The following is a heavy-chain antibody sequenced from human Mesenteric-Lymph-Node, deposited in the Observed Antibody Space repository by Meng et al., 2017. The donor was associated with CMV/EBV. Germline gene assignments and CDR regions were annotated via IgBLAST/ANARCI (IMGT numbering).Heavy chain of an antibody. J-gene: IGHJ5*02. CDR3: ARDYCSSTSCYRGGWFDP. CDR1: TFSSYT. CDR2: IIPILGIA. D-gene: IGHD2-2*02. V-gene: IGHV1-69*04. Sequence: TFSSYTISWVRQAPGQGLEWMGRIIPILGIANYAQKFRGRVTITADKSTSTAYMELSSLRSEDTAVYYCARDYCSSTSCYRGGWFDPWGQGTLVTVSS.